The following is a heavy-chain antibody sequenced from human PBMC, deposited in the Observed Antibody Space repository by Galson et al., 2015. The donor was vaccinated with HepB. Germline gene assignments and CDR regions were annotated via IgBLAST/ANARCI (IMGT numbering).Heavy chain of an antibody. J-gene: IGHJ4*02. D-gene: IGHD4-23*01. Sequence: SVKVSCKASGGTFSSYTISWVRQAPGQGLGWMGRIIPILGIANYAQKFQGRVTITADKSTSTAYMELSSLRSEDTAVYYCARGTLVDYGGNSVDYWGQGTLVTVSS. CDR2: IIPILGIA. CDR3: ARGTLVDYGGNSVDY. V-gene: IGHV1-69*02. CDR1: GGTFSSYT.